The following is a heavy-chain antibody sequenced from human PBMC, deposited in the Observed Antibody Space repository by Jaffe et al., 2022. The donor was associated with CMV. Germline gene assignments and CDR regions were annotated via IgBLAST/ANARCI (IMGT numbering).Heavy chain of an antibody. V-gene: IGHV1-46*01. D-gene: IGHD6-13*01. CDR3: ARVMALANWRRAAVGPFDY. CDR2: INPSGGST. Sequence: QVQLVQSGAEVKKPGASVKVSCKASGYTFTSYYMHWVRQAPGQGLEWMGIINPSGGSTSYAQKFQGRVTMTRDTSTSTVYMELSSLRSEDTAVYYCARVMALANWRRAAVGPFDYWGQGTLVTVSS. J-gene: IGHJ4*02. CDR1: GYTFTSYY.